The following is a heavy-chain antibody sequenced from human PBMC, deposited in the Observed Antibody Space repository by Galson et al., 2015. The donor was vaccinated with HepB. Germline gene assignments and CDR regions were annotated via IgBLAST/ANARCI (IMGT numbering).Heavy chain of an antibody. Sequence: SLRLSCAASGFSFSNAWMNWVRQAPGKGLEWVGRILSKTDGETTDYATPVKGRFTISRDDSRNTLYLQMNSLKTEDTAVYYCSTVRYCSGVSCSSRDQLIDYWGQGTLVTVSS. CDR1: GFSFSNAW. D-gene: IGHD2-15*01. CDR3: STVRYCSGVSCSSRDQLIDY. J-gene: IGHJ4*02. V-gene: IGHV3-15*01. CDR2: ILSKTDGETT.